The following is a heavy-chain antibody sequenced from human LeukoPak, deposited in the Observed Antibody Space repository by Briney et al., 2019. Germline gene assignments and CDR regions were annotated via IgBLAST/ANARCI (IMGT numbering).Heavy chain of an antibody. J-gene: IGHJ5*02. CDR2: INPNSGGT. Sequence: ASVKVSCKASGYTFTGYYMHWVRQAPGQGLEWMGWINPNSGGTNYAQKFQGRVTMTRDTSISTAYMELSRLRSDDTAVYYCARAGPVKIKGAGGENPLRYFNWDNWFDPWGQGTLVTVSS. D-gene: IGHD3-9*01. CDR1: GYTFTGYY. CDR3: ARAGPVKIKGAGGENPLRYFNWDNWFDP. V-gene: IGHV1-2*02.